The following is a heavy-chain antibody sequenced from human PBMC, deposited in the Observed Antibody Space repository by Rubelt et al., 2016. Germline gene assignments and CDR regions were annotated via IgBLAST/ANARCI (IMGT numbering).Heavy chain of an antibody. CDR2: IYYSGST. D-gene: IGHD6-19*01. Sequence: QVQLQQWGAGLLKPSETLSLTCAVYGGSFSGYYWSWIRQPPGKGLEWIGYIYYSGSTNYNPSLQGRFTISVDTSKNQFSLKLSSVTAADTAVYYCARPYSSGWYDAFDIWGQGTMVTVSS. CDR1: GGSFSGYY. CDR3: ARPYSSGWYDAFDI. V-gene: IGHV4-34*11. J-gene: IGHJ3*02.